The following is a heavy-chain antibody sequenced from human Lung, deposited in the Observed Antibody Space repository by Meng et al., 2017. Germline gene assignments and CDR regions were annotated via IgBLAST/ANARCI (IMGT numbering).Heavy chain of an antibody. CDR1: GGSFSDYY. Sequence: QGQLTQWGAGLFNPSVALSLTCVISGGSFSDYYWSCIRQPPGKGLEWIGEINHSGSTNYNPSLESRATISVDTSQNNLSLKLSSVTAADSAVYYCARGPTTMAHDFDYWGQGTLVTVSS. V-gene: IGHV4-34*01. D-gene: IGHD4-11*01. CDR2: INHSGST. CDR3: ARGPTTMAHDFDY. J-gene: IGHJ4*02.